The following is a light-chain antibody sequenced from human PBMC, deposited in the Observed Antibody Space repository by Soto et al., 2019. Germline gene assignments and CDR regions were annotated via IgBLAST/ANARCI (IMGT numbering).Light chain of an antibody. CDR2: AAS. J-gene: IGKJ1*01. Sequence: DIQMTQSPSSLSASVGDRVTITCRASQSISIYLAWYQQKPGKVPKLLIYAASTLQSGVPSRFSGSGSGTDFTLTISSLQPEDVATYYCQKYNIAPWTFGQGTKVDIK. V-gene: IGKV1-27*01. CDR1: QSISIY. CDR3: QKYNIAPWT.